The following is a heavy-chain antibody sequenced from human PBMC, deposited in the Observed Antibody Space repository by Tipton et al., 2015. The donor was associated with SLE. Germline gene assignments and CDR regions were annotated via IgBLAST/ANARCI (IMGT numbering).Heavy chain of an antibody. V-gene: IGHV3-73*01. D-gene: IGHD1-26*01. CDR3: AGYSGSSDASDI. CDR2: VRTRIKNYAT. J-gene: IGHJ3*02. CDR1: GFSFSGSA. Sequence: SLRLSCAASGFSFSGSAVHWVRQASGNGPEWVGHVRTRIKNYATAFAESVKGRFTISRDDSENTAYLQMNSLKTEDTATYYCAGYSGSSDASDIWGQGTMVTVSS.